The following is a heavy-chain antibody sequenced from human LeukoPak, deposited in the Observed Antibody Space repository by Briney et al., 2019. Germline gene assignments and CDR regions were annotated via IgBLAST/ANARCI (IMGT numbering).Heavy chain of an antibody. CDR2: INHSGST. D-gene: IGHD5-24*01. CDR1: GGSFSGYC. CDR3: ARGRSGGYNAN. Sequence: SETLSLTCAVYGGSFSGYCWSWIRQPPGKGLEWIGEINHSGSTNYNPSLKSRVTISVDTSKNQFSLKLSSVTAADTAVYYCARGRSGGYNANWGQGTLVTVSS. V-gene: IGHV4-34*01. J-gene: IGHJ4*02.